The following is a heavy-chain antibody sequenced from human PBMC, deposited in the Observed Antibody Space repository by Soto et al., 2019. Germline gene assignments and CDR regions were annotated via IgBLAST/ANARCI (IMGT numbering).Heavy chain of an antibody. D-gene: IGHD2-15*01. CDR2: ISAYNGNT. J-gene: IGHJ4*02. CDR3: ARDRYCSGGSCYHFDC. Sequence: QVQLVQSGAEVKKPGASVKVSCKASGYTFTSYGISWVRQAPGQGLEWMGWISAYNGNTNYAQKLQGRVTMTTDTSTSTASIELRSMRSDDTAVYYSARDRYCSGGSCYHFDCWGQGTLVTVSS. V-gene: IGHV1-18*01. CDR1: GYTFTSYG.